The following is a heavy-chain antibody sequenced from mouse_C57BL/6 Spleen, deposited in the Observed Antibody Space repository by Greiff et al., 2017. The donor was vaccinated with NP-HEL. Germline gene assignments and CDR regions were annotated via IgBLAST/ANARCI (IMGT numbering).Heavy chain of an antibody. CDR3: AREGYSSWFAY. D-gene: IGHD2-12*01. V-gene: IGHV1-82*01. CDR2: IYPGDGDT. Sequence: VKLQESGPELVKPGASVKISCKASGYAFSSSWMNWVKQRPGKGLEWIGRIYPGDGDTNYNGKFKGKATLTADKSSSTAYMQLSSLTSEDSAVYFCAREGYSSWFAYWGQGTLVTVSA. J-gene: IGHJ3*01. CDR1: GYAFSSSW.